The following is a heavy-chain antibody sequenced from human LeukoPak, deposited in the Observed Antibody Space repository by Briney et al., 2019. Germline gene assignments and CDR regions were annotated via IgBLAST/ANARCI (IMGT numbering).Heavy chain of an antibody. CDR1: GFTFSSYE. Sequence: GGSLRLSCAASGFTFSSYEMNWVRQAPGKGLEWVSYISSSGSTIYYADSVKGRFTISRDNAKNSLYLQMNSLRAEDTAVYYCARADGDYAALDYWGQGTLVTVSS. CDR2: ISSSGSTI. J-gene: IGHJ4*02. D-gene: IGHD4-17*01. CDR3: ARADGDYAALDY. V-gene: IGHV3-48*03.